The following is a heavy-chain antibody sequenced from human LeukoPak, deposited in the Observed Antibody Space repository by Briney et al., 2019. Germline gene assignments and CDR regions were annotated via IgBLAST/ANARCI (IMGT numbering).Heavy chain of an antibody. J-gene: IGHJ6*03. D-gene: IGHD5-24*01. CDR1: GYSFTNYW. CDR3: ARSVEMATSYYYYYYMDV. Sequence: GESLKISCKGSGYSFTNYWIGWVRQMPGKGLEWMGIIYPGDSDTSYSPSFQGQVTISADKSISTAYLQWSSLKASDTAMYYCARSVEMATSYYYYYYMDVWGKGTTVTISS. V-gene: IGHV5-51*01. CDR2: IYPGDSDT.